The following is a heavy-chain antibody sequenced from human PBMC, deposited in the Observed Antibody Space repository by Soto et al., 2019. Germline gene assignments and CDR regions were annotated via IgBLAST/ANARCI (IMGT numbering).Heavy chain of an antibody. V-gene: IGHV4-39*01. CDR1: GGSVSNTDHF. D-gene: IGHD3-9*01. CDR2: IYYTGTT. CDR3: GRQDTYDILAPPCRLDK. Sequence: QLQLRESGPGLVKPSETLSLSCTVSGGSVSNTDHFWGWIRQPPGKGLEWIGSIYYTGTTYYSPARKSRVSMSVDTCRNKCSQNRRSVTAADVAVYYCGRQDTYDILAPPCRLDKWGQGSLVIVSA. J-gene: IGHJ4*02.